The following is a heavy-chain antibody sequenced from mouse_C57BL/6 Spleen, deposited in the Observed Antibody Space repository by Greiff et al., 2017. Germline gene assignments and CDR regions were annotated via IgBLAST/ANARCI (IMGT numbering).Heavy chain of an antibody. CDR3: AREIYYGYYRFAY. Sequence: EVQVVESGPGLVKPSQSLSLTCSATGYSITSGYYWNWIRQFPGNKLEWMGYISYDGSNNYNPSLKNRISITRDTSKNQFFLKLNSVTTEDTATYYCAREIYYGYYRFAYWGQGTLVTVSA. D-gene: IGHD2-3*01. CDR1: GYSITSGYY. V-gene: IGHV3-6*01. CDR2: ISYDGSN. J-gene: IGHJ3*01.